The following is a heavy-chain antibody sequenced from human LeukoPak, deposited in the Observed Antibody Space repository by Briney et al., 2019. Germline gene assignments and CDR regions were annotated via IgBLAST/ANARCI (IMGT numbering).Heavy chain of an antibody. CDR1: GGSFSGYY. J-gene: IGHJ4*02. V-gene: IGHV4-59*01. D-gene: IGHD6-19*01. CDR3: ARGEVAADFDY. CDR2: IYYSGST. Sequence: SETLSLTCAVYGGSFSGYYWSWIRQPPGKGLEWIGYIYYSGSTNYNPSLKSRVTISVDTSKNQFSLKLSSVTAADTAVYYCARGEVAADFDYWGQGTLVTVSS.